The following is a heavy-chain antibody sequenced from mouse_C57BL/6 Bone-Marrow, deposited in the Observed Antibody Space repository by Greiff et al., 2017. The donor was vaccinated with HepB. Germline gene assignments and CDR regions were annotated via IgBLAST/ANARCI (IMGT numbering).Heavy chain of an antibody. CDR3: AGGAQATPYFDY. J-gene: IGHJ2*01. CDR2: INPNNGGT. CDR1: GYTFTDYY. D-gene: IGHD3-2*02. Sequence: EVQLQQSGPELVKPGASVKISCKASGYTFTDYYMNWVKQRHGKSLEWIGDINPNNGGTSYNQKFKGKATLTVDKSSSTAYMELRSLTSEDSAVYCCAGGAQATPYFDYWGQGTTLTVSS. V-gene: IGHV1-26*01.